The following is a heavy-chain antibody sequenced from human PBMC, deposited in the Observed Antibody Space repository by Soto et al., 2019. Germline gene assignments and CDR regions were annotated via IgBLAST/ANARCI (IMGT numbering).Heavy chain of an antibody. CDR3: ARLPFDS. CDR1: GGSLSNIT. Sequence: QVQLVQSGAEVKKPGSSVRVSCKISGGSLSNITVSWVXXXXGLGLEWMGRVNPLLGTANYAXKFQGRVTXXXXXXXXXXXMDMTSLTSDDTAMYYCARLPFDSWGQGTLVTVSS. V-gene: IGHV1-69*08. J-gene: IGHJ4*02. CDR2: VNPLLGTA.